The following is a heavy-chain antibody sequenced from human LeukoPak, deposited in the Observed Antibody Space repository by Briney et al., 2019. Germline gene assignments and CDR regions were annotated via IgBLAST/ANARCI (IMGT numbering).Heavy chain of an antibody. CDR3: LMLTNWYFDR. V-gene: IGHV3-66*01. CDR2: IYTGGTT. CDR1: GFKLSSDY. J-gene: IGHJ2*01. Sequence: GGSLRLSCAASGFKLSSDYMSWVRQAPGKGLEGVSVIYTGGTTYYIDSVKGRFTISRDDSNNTMYLQMNSLRVDDTAVYYCLMLTNWYFDRWSRGTLVTVST. D-gene: IGHD3-16*01.